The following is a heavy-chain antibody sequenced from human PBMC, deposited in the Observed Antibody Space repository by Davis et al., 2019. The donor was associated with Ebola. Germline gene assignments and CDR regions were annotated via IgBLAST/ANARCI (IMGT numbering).Heavy chain of an antibody. V-gene: IGHV3-33*01. CDR1: GFTFSSYG. J-gene: IGHJ6*02. Sequence: PGGSLRLSCAASGFTFSSYGMHWVRQAPGKGLEWVAVIWYDGSNKYYADSVKGRFTISRDNSKNTLYLQMNSLRAEDTAVYYCARANYYGSGSYWTVYYGMDVWGQGTTVTVSS. CDR2: IWYDGSNK. D-gene: IGHD3-10*01. CDR3: ARANYYGSGSYWTVYYGMDV.